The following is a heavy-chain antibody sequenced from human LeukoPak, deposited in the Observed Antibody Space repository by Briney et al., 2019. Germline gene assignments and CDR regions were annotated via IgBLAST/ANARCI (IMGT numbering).Heavy chain of an antibody. CDR2: IYTGSDYV. V-gene: IGHV3-21*01. D-gene: IGHD2-2*01. J-gene: IGHJ3*02. CDR3: ARDRWGYCTSANCYGGAFDI. CDR1: RFTFRSYS. Sequence: GGSLRLSCAASRFTFRSYSMHWVRQAPGKGLEWVSSIYTGSDYVYYADSVKGRFTISRDSAKNSLYLQLDSLRVEDTAVYYCARDRWGYCTSANCYGGAFDIWGQGTMVTVSS.